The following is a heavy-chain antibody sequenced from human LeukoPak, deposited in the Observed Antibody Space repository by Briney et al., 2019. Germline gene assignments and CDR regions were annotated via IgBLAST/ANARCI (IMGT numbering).Heavy chain of an antibody. Sequence: SETLSLTCTVSGGSISSYYWSWIRQPPGKGLEWIGYIYYSGSTNYNPSLKSRVTISVDTSKNQFSLKLSSVTAADTAVYYCARVDYDSSGYYFDYWGQGTLATVSS. V-gene: IGHV4-59*01. CDR2: IYYSGST. CDR3: ARVDYDSSGYYFDY. D-gene: IGHD3-22*01. J-gene: IGHJ4*02. CDR1: GGSISSYY.